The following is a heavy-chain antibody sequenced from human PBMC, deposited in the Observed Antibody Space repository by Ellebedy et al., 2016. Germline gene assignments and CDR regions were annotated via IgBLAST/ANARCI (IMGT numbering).Heavy chain of an antibody. CDR1: GFTFSTYA. D-gene: IGHD3-10*01. CDR2: ISATGTAT. J-gene: IGHJ4*02. CDR3: AKRIYGSGNNYFDS. Sequence: GESLKISCVASGFTFSTYAMSWVRQAPGKGLEWVSAISATGTATFYADSVQGRFTISRDNSKNTLYLQMDSLRAEDTAVYYCAKRIYGSGNNYFDSWGQGTPVTVSS. V-gene: IGHV3-23*01.